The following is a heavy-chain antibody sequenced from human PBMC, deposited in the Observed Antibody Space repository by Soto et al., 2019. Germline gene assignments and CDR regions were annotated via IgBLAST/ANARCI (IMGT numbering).Heavy chain of an antibody. CDR2: IDPVDSYA. J-gene: IGHJ5*02. CDR1: GFSFTNYW. D-gene: IGHD6-13*01. V-gene: IGHV5-10-1*01. Sequence: PGESLQISCKGSGFSFTNYWISWVRQMPGKGLEWMGNIDPVDSYANYSPSFQGHVTFSVDTSISTAYLQWSSLKASDTAMYFCARIESIAPNWFDPWGQGTLVTVSS. CDR3: ARIESIAPNWFDP.